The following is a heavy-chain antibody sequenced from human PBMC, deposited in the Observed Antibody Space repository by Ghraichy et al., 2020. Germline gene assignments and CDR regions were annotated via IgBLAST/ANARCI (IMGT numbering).Heavy chain of an antibody. D-gene: IGHD2-15*01. V-gene: IGHV5-51*01. CDR2: IYPGDSDT. CDR3: ARPSPTCSGGSCAFDI. CDR1: GYSFTSYW. J-gene: IGHJ3*02. Sequence: GESLNISCKGSGYSFTSYWIGWVRQMPGKGLEWMGIIYPGDSDTRYSPSFQGQVTISADKSISTAYLQWSSLKASDTAMYYCARPSPTCSGGSCAFDIWGQGTMVTVSS.